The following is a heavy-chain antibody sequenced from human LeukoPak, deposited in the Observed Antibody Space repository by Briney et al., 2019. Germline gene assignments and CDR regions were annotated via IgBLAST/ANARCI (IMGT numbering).Heavy chain of an antibody. J-gene: IGHJ4*02. CDR1: GFTFSSYG. CDR2: ISYEGSNK. Sequence: GRSRRLSCGASGFTFSSYGMDWVGKAPGKGLEGGAGISYEGSNKYSADTVKGRFTISRDNSKTTLYLQMNSLRAEDRAVYYCANGDYWGQGTLVTVSS. V-gene: IGHV3-30*18. CDR3: ANGDY.